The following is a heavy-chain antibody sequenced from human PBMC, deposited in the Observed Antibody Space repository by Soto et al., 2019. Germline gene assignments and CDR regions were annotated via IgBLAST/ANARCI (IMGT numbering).Heavy chain of an antibody. CDR1: GGSISSGGYY. D-gene: IGHD3-10*01. J-gene: IGHJ4*02. CDR2: IYYSGST. Sequence: QVQLQESGPGLVKPSQTLSLTCTVSGGSISSGGYYWSWIRQHPGKGLEWIGYIYYSGSTYSNLYLKIRVTISVDTSKNQYSLKLSSVSAADTAVYYCARDQGRVRAHFDYWGQGTLVTVSS. CDR3: ARDQGRVRAHFDY. V-gene: IGHV4-31*03.